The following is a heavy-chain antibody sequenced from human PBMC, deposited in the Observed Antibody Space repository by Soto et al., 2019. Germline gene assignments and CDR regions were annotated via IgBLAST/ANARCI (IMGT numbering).Heavy chain of an antibody. CDR3: ARMGDFWSGPGELDP. D-gene: IGHD3-3*01. J-gene: IGHJ5*02. V-gene: IGHV4-39*01. Sequence: SETLSLTCPVSGGSIRSSNYYWAWIRQSPGKGLEWIGSVYYNGFTYYNPSLKSRVTISVDTSKNQFSLKLTSVTAADTAVYYCARMGDFWSGPGELDPWGQGTLVTVSS. CDR2: VYYNGFT. CDR1: GGSIRSSNYY.